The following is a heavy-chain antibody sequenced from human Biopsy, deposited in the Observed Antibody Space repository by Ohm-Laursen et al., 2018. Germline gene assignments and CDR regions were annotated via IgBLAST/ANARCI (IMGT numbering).Heavy chain of an antibody. J-gene: IGHJ4*02. Sequence: SETLSLTCAVYGGSFSDSYWSWIRQPPGKGLEWIGEINHRGTTNYNPSLKSRVTISVDTSKNQISLKLDSVTVADTAVFYCARRGSGGRSFDYWGQGSLVTVSS. CDR1: GGSFSDSY. V-gene: IGHV4-34*01. CDR2: INHRGTT. D-gene: IGHD2-15*01. CDR3: ARRGSGGRSFDY.